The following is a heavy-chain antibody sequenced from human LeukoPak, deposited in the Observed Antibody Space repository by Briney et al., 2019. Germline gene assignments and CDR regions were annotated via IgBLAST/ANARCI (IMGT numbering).Heavy chain of an antibody. CDR1: GYTFTSYG. V-gene: IGHV1-18*04. J-gene: IGHJ6*04. CDR2: ISAYNGNT. D-gene: IGHD3-9*01. Sequence: EASVKVSCKASGYTFTSYGISWVRQAPGQGLEWMGWISAYNGNTNYAQKLQGRVTMTTDTSTSTAYMELRSLRSDDTAVYYCARDEHYDILTGYWGYYYYGMDVWAKGPRSPSPQ. CDR3: ARDEHYDILTGYWGYYYYGMDV.